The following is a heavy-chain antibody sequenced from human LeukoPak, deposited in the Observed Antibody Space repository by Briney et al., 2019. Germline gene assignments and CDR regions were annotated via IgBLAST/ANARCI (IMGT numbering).Heavy chain of an antibody. CDR1: GGSISSGGYY. J-gene: IGHJ3*02. CDR3: ARDFDSYGLRGAFDI. V-gene: IGHV4-31*03. Sequence: PSETLSLTCTVSGGSISSGGYYWSWIRQHPGKGLEWIGYIYYSGSTYYNPSLKSRVTISVDTSKNQFSLKLSSVTAADTAVYYCARDFDSYGLRGAFDIWGQGTTVTVSS. CDR2: IYYSGST. D-gene: IGHD5-18*01.